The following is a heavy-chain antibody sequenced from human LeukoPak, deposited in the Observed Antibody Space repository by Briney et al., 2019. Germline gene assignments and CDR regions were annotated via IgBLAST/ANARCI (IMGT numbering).Heavy chain of an antibody. D-gene: IGHD1-14*01. CDR3: VRDRNNNYFDY. J-gene: IGHJ4*02. CDR2: IWPGGTRA. V-gene: IGHV3-33*01. CDR1: GFAFGIYG. Sequence: PGGSLKLSCTASGFAFGIYGMRSVRQDPGKGLEWVAFIWPGGTRAFYADSVKGRFTISRDDSNNTVYLHMNSLKAEDTALYYCVRDRNNNYFDYWGQGTLLTVSS.